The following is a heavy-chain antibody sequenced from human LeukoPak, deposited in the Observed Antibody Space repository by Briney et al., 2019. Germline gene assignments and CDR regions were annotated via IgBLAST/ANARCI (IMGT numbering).Heavy chain of an antibody. J-gene: IGHJ4*02. D-gene: IGHD2-2*01. V-gene: IGHV3-21*01. CDR1: GFTFSSYS. CDR3: ARVGYCSSTSCHDFDY. CDR2: ISSSSSYI. Sequence: PGGSLRLSCAASGFTFSSYSMNWVRQAPGKGLEWVSSISSSSSYIYYADSVKGRFTISRDNAKNSLYLQMNSLRAEDTAVYYCARVGYCSSTSCHDFDYWGQRTLVTVSS.